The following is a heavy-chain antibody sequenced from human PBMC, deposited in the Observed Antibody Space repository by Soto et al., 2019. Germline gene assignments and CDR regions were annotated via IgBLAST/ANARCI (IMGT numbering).Heavy chain of an antibody. V-gene: IGHV3-23*01. CDR1: GFTFSNFG. CDR3: AKALFPSDV. Sequence: EVQVLQSGGGLVQPGGSLRLSCAASGFTFSNFGMTWVRQAPGKGLEWVSNIGGSGNGTYYADSVKGRFTISRDNPKNTLYLQMNGLRAEDTAVYYCAKALFPSDVWGHGTTVAV. CDR2: IGGSGNGT. J-gene: IGHJ6*02. D-gene: IGHD2-2*01.